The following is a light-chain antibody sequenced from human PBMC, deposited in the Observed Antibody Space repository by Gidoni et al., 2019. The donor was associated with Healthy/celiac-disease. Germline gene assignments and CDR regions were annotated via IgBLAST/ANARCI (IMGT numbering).Light chain of an antibody. CDR2: KAS. CDR3: QQYNSYL. Sequence: DIQMTQSPSTLAASVGDRVTITCLASQSISSWLAWYQQKPGKAPKLLIYKASSLESGVPSRFSGSGAGTEFTLTISSLQPDDFATYYCQQYNSYLFGQGTKVEIK. J-gene: IGKJ1*01. V-gene: IGKV1-5*03. CDR1: QSISSW.